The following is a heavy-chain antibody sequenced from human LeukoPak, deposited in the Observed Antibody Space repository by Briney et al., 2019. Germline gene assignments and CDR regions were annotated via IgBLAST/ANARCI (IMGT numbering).Heavy chain of an antibody. Sequence: GGSLRLSCAASGFTFSMYWIHWVRHDAENGLVWVSRINGEGSTTNYATSVEGRLTIARDNTKNTVYLQMDSLRAEDTAVYYCARGQHSGTYHFDYWGQGALVTVSS. J-gene: IGHJ4*02. CDR3: ARGQHSGTYHFDY. D-gene: IGHD1-26*01. CDR1: GFTFSMYW. V-gene: IGHV3-74*01. CDR2: INGEGSTT.